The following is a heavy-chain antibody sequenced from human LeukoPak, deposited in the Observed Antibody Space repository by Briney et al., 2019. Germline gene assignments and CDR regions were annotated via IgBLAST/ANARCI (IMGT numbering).Heavy chain of an antibody. CDR3: ARDRGYDPHYYFDY. CDR2: IWYDGNKK. Sequence: QPGGSLRLSCAASGFTFSRYAMHWVRQAPGKGLEWVALIWYDGNKKYFEDSVKGRFTISRDNSKNTLYLQMNSLRAEDTAVYYCARDRGYDPHYYFDYWGQGTLVTVSS. J-gene: IGHJ4*02. D-gene: IGHD5-12*01. V-gene: IGHV3-33*01. CDR1: GFTFSRYA.